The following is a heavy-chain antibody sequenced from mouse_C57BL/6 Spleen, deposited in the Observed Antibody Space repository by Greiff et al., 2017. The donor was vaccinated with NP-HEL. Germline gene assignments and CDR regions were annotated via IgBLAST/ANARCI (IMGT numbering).Heavy chain of an antibody. Sequence: VQLQQPGAELVKPGASVKLSCKASGYTFTSYWMHWVKQRPGQGLEWIGMIHPNSGSTNYNEKFKSKATLTVDKSSSTAYMQLSSLTSEDSSVYYCALYYYCSVLFAYWGQGTLVTVSA. CDR3: ALYYYCSVLFAY. CDR2: IHPNSGST. V-gene: IGHV1-64*01. J-gene: IGHJ3*01. D-gene: IGHD1-1*01. CDR1: GYTFTSYW.